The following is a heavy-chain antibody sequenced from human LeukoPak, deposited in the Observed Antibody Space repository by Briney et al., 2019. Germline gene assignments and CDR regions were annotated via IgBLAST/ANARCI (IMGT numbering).Heavy chain of an antibody. J-gene: IGHJ4*02. Sequence: PGRSLRLSCAASGFTFSSYAMHWVRQAPGKGLEWVAVISYDGSNKYYADSVKGRFTISRDDSKNTLYLQMNSLRAEDTALYYCAKQEIGTTWSAGYWGQGTLVTVSS. V-gene: IGHV3-30*04. CDR3: AKQEIGTTWSAGY. CDR2: ISYDGSNK. CDR1: GFTFSSYA. D-gene: IGHD1-1*01.